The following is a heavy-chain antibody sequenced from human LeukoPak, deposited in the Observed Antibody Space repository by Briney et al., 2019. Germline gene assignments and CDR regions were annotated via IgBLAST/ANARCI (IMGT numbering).Heavy chain of an antibody. Sequence: GGSLRLSCAASGFTFDDYGMSWVRQAPGKGLEWVSGINWNGGSTGYADSVKGRFTISRDNAKNSLYLQMNSLRAEDTALYYCARDLLYCTNGVCQYYFDHWGQGTLVTVSS. V-gene: IGHV3-20*04. CDR3: ARDLLYCTNGVCQYYFDH. D-gene: IGHD2-8*01. J-gene: IGHJ4*02. CDR2: INWNGGST. CDR1: GFTFDDYG.